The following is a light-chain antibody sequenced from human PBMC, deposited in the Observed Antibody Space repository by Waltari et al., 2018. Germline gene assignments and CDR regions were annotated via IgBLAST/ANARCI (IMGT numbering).Light chain of an antibody. CDR3: CSYTGSNSYV. V-gene: IGLV2-23*02. Sequence: QSALTQPASVSGSPGQSITISCTGTSSDIGSYDLVSWYQQHPGKAPKLMIYEVNKRPSGISNRFSGSKSGNTASLTISGLQAEDEVDYYCCSYTGSNSYVFGTGTKLSVL. J-gene: IGLJ1*01. CDR1: SSDIGSYDL. CDR2: EVN.